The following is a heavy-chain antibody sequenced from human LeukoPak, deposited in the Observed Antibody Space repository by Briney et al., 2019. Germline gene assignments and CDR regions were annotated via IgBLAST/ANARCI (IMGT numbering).Heavy chain of an antibody. CDR3: ARDRVGATDYFDY. V-gene: IGHV3-30-3*01. CDR1: GFTFRTYA. J-gene: IGHJ4*02. Sequence: PGGSLRLSCAASGFTFRTYAMHWVRQAPGKGLEWVAVISYDGSNKYYADSVKGRFTISRDNSKNTLYLQMNSLRAEDTAVYYCARDRVGATDYFDYWGQGTLVTVSS. D-gene: IGHD1-26*01. CDR2: ISYDGSNK.